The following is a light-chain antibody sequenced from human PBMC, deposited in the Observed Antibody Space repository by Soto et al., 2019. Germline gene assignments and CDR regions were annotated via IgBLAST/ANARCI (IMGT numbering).Light chain of an antibody. CDR2: LAS. Sequence: EIVLTQSPATLSSFPGDRVTLSCRASQAVNTRLAWYQHKPGQAPRLLIYLASNRAAGVPARFSGSGSGTDFTLTISNVEPEDFAVYYCQQYNNWPITFGPGTRLDIK. J-gene: IGKJ5*01. V-gene: IGKV3-11*01. CDR3: QQYNNWPIT. CDR1: QAVNTR.